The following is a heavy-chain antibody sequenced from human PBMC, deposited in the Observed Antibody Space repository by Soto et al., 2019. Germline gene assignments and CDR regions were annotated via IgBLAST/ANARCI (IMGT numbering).Heavy chain of an antibody. CDR1: GFTFSSYE. CDR2: ISSSGSTI. J-gene: IGHJ6*02. CDR3: ASRYSSGWYPYYYYGMDV. Sequence: EVQLVESGGGLVQPGGSLRLSCAASGFTFSSYEMNWVRQAPGKGLEWGSYISSSGSTIYYADSVKGRFTISRDNAKNSLYLQMNSLRAEDTAVYYCASRYSSGWYPYYYYGMDVSGQGTTVTVSS. V-gene: IGHV3-48*03. D-gene: IGHD6-19*01.